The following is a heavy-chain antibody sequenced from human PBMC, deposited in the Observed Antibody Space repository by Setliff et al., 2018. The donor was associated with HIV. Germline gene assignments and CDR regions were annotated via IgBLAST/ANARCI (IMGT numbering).Heavy chain of an antibody. CDR2: ITPSSSDV. J-gene: IGHJ4*01. CDR3: AREEQSHLPAGFFFDY. Sequence: PGGSLRLSCAASGFTFSRHSMNWVRQAPGKGLEWVAYITPSSSDVMYADSARGRFTISRDNGKNSVYLQMNTLSAEDTALYYCAREEQSHLPAGFFFDYWGQGALVTVSS. V-gene: IGHV3-48*01. CDR1: GFTFSRHS. D-gene: IGHD6-19*01.